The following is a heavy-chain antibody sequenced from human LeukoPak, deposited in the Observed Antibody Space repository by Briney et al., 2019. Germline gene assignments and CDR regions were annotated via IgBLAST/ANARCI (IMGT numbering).Heavy chain of an antibody. Sequence: ASVKVSCKASEGTFSSYAISWVRQAPGQGLEWMGRIIPILGIANYAQKFQGRVTITADKSTSTAYMELSSLRSEDTAVYYCARDTNDFWSGRFDYWGQGTLVTVSS. CDR1: EGTFSSYA. CDR2: IIPILGIA. CDR3: ARDTNDFWSGRFDY. V-gene: IGHV1-69*04. J-gene: IGHJ4*02. D-gene: IGHD3-3*01.